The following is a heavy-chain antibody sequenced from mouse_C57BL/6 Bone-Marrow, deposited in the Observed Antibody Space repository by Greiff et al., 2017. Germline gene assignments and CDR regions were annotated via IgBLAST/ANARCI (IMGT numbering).Heavy chain of an antibody. V-gene: IGHV5-4*01. CDR2: ISDGGSYT. CDR3: AREVVASPYWYFDV. Sequence: DVMLVESGGGLVKPGGSLKLSCAASGFTFSSYAMSWVRQTPEKRLEWVATISDGGSYTYYPDNVKGRFTISRDNAKNNLYLQMSHLKSEDTAMYYCAREVVASPYWYFDVWGTGTTVTVSS. CDR1: GFTFSSYA. J-gene: IGHJ1*03. D-gene: IGHD1-1*01.